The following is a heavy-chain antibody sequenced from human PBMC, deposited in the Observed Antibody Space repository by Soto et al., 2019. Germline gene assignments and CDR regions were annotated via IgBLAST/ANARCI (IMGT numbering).Heavy chain of an antibody. J-gene: IGHJ5*02. Sequence: EVQLLESGGGLVQPGGSLRLSCAASGFTFSSYAMSWVRQAPGKGLEWVSDISGSGGSTYYADSVKGRFTISRDNSKNTLYLQMNSLRAEDTAVYYCAKDHHRYSGSYWFDPWGQGTLVTVSS. CDR3: AKDHHRYSGSYWFDP. CDR1: GFTFSSYA. CDR2: ISGSGGST. V-gene: IGHV3-23*01. D-gene: IGHD1-26*01.